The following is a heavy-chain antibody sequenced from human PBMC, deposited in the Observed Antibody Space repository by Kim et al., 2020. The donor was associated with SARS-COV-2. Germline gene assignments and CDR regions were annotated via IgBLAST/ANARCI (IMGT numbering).Heavy chain of an antibody. V-gene: IGHV3-9*01. CDR3: AKDITYSDYRSFDY. Sequence: GGSLRLSCATSGFTFGDYALHWVRQGPGKGLEWVSGINWNGGHIGYADSVKGRFTISRDNTKNSLHLQMNSLRSEDTALYYCAKDITYSDYRSFDYWGQGTLVTVSS. CDR1: GFTFGDYA. CDR2: INWNGGHI. D-gene: IGHD4-17*01. J-gene: IGHJ4*02.